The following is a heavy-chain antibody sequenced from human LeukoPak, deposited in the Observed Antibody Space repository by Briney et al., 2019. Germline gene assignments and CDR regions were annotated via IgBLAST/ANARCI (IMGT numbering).Heavy chain of an antibody. J-gene: IGHJ6*02. V-gene: IGHV3-30*18. D-gene: IGHD3-22*01. CDR1: GFTFSSYW. Sequence: GGSLRLSCAASGFTFSSYWMSWVRQAPGKGLEWVAVISYDGSNKYYADSVKGRFTISRDNSKNTLYLQMNSLRAEDTAVYYCAKDRVYDSSGYYNYYGMDVWGQGTTVTVSS. CDR3: AKDRVYDSSGYYNYYGMDV. CDR2: ISYDGSNK.